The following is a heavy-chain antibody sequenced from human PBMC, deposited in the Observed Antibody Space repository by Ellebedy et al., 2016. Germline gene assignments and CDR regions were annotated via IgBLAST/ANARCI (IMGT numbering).Heavy chain of an antibody. CDR3: ARHRAWSGYYPYCFDY. CDR1: GGSISSSSYY. CDR2: IYYSGST. Sequence: SETLSLTCTVSGGSISSSSYYWGWIRQPPGKGLEWIGSIYYSGSTYYNPSLKSRVTISDATSKNQFSLKLSSVTAADTAVYYCARHRAWSGYYPYCFDYWGQGTLVTVSS. V-gene: IGHV4-39*01. J-gene: IGHJ4*02. D-gene: IGHD3-3*01.